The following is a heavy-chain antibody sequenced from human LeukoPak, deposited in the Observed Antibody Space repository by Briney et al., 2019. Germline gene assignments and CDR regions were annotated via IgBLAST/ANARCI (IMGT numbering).Heavy chain of an antibody. CDR1: GFTFDDYA. CDR2: ISWNSGSI. D-gene: IGHD2-8*02. CDR3: AKDMEGLVTHDLDY. Sequence: PGGSPRLSCAASGFTFDDYAMHWVRQAPGKGLEWVSGISWNSGSIGYADSVKGRFTISRDNAKNSLYLQMNSLRAEDTALYYCAKDMEGLVTHDLDYWGQGTLVTVSS. V-gene: IGHV3-9*01. J-gene: IGHJ4*02.